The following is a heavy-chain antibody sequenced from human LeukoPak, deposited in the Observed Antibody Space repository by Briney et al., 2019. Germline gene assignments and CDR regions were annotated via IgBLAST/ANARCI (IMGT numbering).Heavy chain of an antibody. CDR1: GFTVSSNY. Sequence: GGSLRLSCAASGFTVSSNYMSWVRQAPGKGLEWVSVVYSGGSTYYADSVKGRFTISRDNSKNTQYLQMNSLRAEDTAVYYCARGGASSPVDYWGQGTLVTVSS. J-gene: IGHJ4*02. CDR2: VYSGGST. V-gene: IGHV3-53*01. CDR3: ARGGASSPVDY. D-gene: IGHD6-13*01.